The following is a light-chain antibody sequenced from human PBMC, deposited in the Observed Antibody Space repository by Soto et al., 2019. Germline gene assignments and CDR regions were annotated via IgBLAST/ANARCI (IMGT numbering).Light chain of an antibody. CDR1: QSVTNNY. CDR2: GAS. J-gene: IGKJ4*01. Sequence: IVLTQSPGTLSLSPGERATLSCRASQSVTNNYLAWYQEKPGQAPRLLIYGASRRATGIPDRFSGGGSGTDFTLTISRLEPGDFAVYYCQQYDTSSLTFGGGTKVDI. V-gene: IGKV3-20*01. CDR3: QQYDTSSLT.